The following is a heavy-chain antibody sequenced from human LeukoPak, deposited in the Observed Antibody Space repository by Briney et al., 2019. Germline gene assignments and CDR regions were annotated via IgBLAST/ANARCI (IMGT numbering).Heavy chain of an antibody. D-gene: IGHD3-10*01. V-gene: IGHV4-59*08. CDR2: IYYSGST. CDR3: ARHFSYYYGSGNIYYFDY. J-gene: IGHJ4*02. Sequence: PSETLSLTCTVSGGSISSYYWSWIRQPPGKGLEWIGYIYYSGSTNHNPSLKSRVTISVDTSKNQFSLKLSSVTAADTAVYYCARHFSYYYGSGNIYYFDYWGQGTLVTVSS. CDR1: GGSISSYY.